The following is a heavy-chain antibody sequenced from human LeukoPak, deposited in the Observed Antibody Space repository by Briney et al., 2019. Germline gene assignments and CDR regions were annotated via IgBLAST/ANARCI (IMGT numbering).Heavy chain of an antibody. V-gene: IGHV4-61*02. CDR3: ARDYYPYYYDSSGYYHSYAFDI. CDR2: IYTSGST. D-gene: IGHD3-22*01. J-gene: IGHJ3*02. CDR1: GGPISSGSYH. Sequence: SQTLSLTCTVSGGPISSGSYHWSWIRQPAGEGLEWIGRIYTSGSTNYHPSLKSRLTITVDTSKNQFSLKLSSVTAADTAVYYCARDYYPYYYDSSGYYHSYAFDIWGQGTMVTVSS.